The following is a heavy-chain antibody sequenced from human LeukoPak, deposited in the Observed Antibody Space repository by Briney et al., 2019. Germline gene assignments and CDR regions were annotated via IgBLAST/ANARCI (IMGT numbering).Heavy chain of an antibody. CDR2: IYHSGST. V-gene: IGHV4-38-2*02. Sequence: SETLSLTCTVSGYSISSGYYWGWIRQPPGKGLEWIGSIYHSGSTYYNPSLKSRVTISVDTSKNQFSLKLSSVTAADTAVYYCAGHILGGNFDSWGQGTLVTVSS. J-gene: IGHJ4*02. D-gene: IGHD4-23*01. CDR3: AGHILGGNFDS. CDR1: GYSISSGYY.